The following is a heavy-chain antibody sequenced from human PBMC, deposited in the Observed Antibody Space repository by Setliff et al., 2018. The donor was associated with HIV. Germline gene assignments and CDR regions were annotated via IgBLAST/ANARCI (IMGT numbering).Heavy chain of an antibody. D-gene: IGHD1-1*01. V-gene: IGHV2-5*01. CDR3: AYSGRQLRGPYFDF. CDR1: GLSLSTSGVG. CDR2: IYWNNNK. Sequence: SGPTLVNPTQTLTLTCTFSGLSLSTSGVGVGWIRQSPGKALEWLAFIYWNNNKHYSTSLKSRLTVTTDTSKNRVVFTMTNMDPVDTATYYCAYSGRQLRGPYFDFWGQGTPVTVSS. J-gene: IGHJ4*02.